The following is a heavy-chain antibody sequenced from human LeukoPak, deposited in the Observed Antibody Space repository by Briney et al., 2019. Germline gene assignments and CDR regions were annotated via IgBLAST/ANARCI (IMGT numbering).Heavy chain of an antibody. D-gene: IGHD4-17*01. V-gene: IGHV3-23*01. CDR2: ISGSGAGI. CDR3: AKVGYGDRYYFDY. Sequence: GGSLKLSCAASGFPFSSYAMTWVRQAPGKGLEWVWVISGSGAGIYNADSLKGRFTISRDNSKNTLYLQRSSLGADDTALFSCAKVGYGDRYYFDYWGQGTLVTVSS. J-gene: IGHJ4*02. CDR1: GFPFSSYA.